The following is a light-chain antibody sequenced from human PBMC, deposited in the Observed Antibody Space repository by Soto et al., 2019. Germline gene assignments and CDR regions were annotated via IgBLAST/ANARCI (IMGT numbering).Light chain of an antibody. CDR3: QAWDSSTVV. Sequence: SYELTQPPSVSVSPGQTATITCSGNKLGDKHASWYQQRPGQSPVMVIYQDDERPSGIPERFSGSNSGNTATLTISGTQAMDEADYYCQAWDSSTVVFGGGTKSPS. CDR2: QDD. V-gene: IGLV3-1*01. CDR1: KLGDKH. J-gene: IGLJ2*01.